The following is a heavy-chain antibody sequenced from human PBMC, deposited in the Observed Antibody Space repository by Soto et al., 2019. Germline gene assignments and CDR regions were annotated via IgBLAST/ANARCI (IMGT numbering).Heavy chain of an antibody. D-gene: IGHD3-3*01. CDR2: ISGSGGST. Sequence: PGGSLRLSCAASGFTFSSYAMSWVRQAPGKGLEWVSAISGSGGSTYYADSVKGRFTISRDNSKNTLYLQMNSLRAEDTAVYYCAKDLGEWLFVPDAFDIWGQGTMVTVSS. J-gene: IGHJ3*02. CDR3: AKDLGEWLFVPDAFDI. CDR1: GFTFSSYA. V-gene: IGHV3-23*01.